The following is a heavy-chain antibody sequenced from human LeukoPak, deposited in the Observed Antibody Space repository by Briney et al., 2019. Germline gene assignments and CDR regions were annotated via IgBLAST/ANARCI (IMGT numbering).Heavy chain of an antibody. D-gene: IGHD5-18*01. CDR3: ARCRGYSYGYEDY. CDR1: GLTFRSYA. CDR2: ISGSGDST. Sequence: GGSLRLSCAASGLTFRSYAMSWVRQAPGKGLEWVSGISGSGDSTYYADSVKGRFTISRDNAKNSLYLQMNSLRAEDTAVYYCARCRGYSYGYEDYWGQGTLVTVSS. V-gene: IGHV3-23*01. J-gene: IGHJ4*02.